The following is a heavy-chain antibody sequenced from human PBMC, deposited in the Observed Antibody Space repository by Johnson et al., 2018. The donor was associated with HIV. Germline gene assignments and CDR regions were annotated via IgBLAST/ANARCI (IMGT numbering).Heavy chain of an antibody. J-gene: IGHJ3*02. V-gene: IGHV3-30*02. CDR2: TRYDGSNK. D-gene: IGHD6-19*01. Sequence: QVQLVESGGGVVQPGWSLRLSCAASGFTFSSYGMHWVRQAPGKGLELVAFTRYDGSNKYYVDSVKGRFTISRDNSKNTVFLQMNSLRPEDTAMYYCARGLEQWLGRGDAFDIWGQGTMVTVSS. CDR1: GFTFSSYG. CDR3: ARGLEQWLGRGDAFDI.